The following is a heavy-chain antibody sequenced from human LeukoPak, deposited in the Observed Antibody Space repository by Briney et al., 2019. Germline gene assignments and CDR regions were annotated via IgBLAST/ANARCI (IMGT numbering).Heavy chain of an antibody. CDR1: GYSISNGYY. J-gene: IGHJ4*02. CDR2: IYRSGST. Sequence: PSETLSLTCTVSGYSISNGYYWDWIRPPPGRGLEWIGNIYRSGSTSYNPSLKSRVTISVDTSKNQFSLKVNSVTAADTAVYYCARRHSSGWFYYWGQGTPVTVSS. CDR3: ARRHSSGWFYY. D-gene: IGHD6-19*01. V-gene: IGHV4-38-2*02.